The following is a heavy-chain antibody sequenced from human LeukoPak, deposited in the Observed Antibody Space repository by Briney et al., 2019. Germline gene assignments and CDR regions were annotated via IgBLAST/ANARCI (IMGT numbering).Heavy chain of an antibody. CDR1: GGSISSYY. CDR2: IYTSGST. J-gene: IGHJ3*02. CDR3: AREPPGYYYGSGPNGGAFDI. D-gene: IGHD3-10*01. Sequence: SETLSLTCTVSGGSISSYYWSWIRQPAGKGLEWIGRIYTSGSTNYNPSLKSRVTMSVDTSKNQFSLKLSSVTAADTAVYYCAREPPGYYYGSGPNGGAFDIRGQGTMVTVSS. V-gene: IGHV4-4*07.